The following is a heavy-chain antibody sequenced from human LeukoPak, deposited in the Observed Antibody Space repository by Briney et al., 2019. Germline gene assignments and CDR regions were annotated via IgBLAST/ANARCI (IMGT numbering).Heavy chain of an antibody. D-gene: IGHD6-13*01. CDR2: ITWNTYSV. CDR3: AKDMGPGGSSWYDY. J-gene: IGHJ4*02. Sequence: PGRSLRLSCAASGFSFDKYGMRWVRQAPGKGLEWVSGITWNTYSVAYADSVKGLFTISRDNAKNSLYLQMNSLRAEDTALYYCAKDMGPGGSSWYDYWGEGTLVAVSS. V-gene: IGHV3-9*01. CDR1: GFSFDKYG.